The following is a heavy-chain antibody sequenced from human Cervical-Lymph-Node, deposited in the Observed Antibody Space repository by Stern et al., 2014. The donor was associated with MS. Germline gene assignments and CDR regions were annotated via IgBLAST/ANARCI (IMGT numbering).Heavy chain of an antibody. D-gene: IGHD3-10*01. CDR3: ARDQDYGSGHFDY. Sequence: MQLVESGGAVVQPGRSLRLSCEASGFTFSNYGMHWVRQAPGKGLEWVALIWYDESYKEYADSVKGRFTISRDDSQNTLFLQMSSLRTEDTAMYYCARDQDYGSGHFDYWGKGTLVSVSS. CDR2: IWYDESYK. V-gene: IGHV3-33*01. J-gene: IGHJ4*02. CDR1: GFTFSNYG.